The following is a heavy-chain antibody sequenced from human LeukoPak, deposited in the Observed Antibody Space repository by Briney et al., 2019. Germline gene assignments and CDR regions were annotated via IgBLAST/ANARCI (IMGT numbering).Heavy chain of an antibody. CDR1: GDSISSSSYY. CDR3: ARHSITMVRGVKPAPAFDI. V-gene: IGHV4-39*01. Sequence: SETLSLTCTVSGDSISSSSYYWGWIRQPPGKGLEWIGSIYYSGSTYYNPSLKSRVTISVDTSKNQFSLKLSSVTAADTAVYYCARHSITMVRGVKPAPAFDIWGQGTMVTVSS. D-gene: IGHD3-10*01. CDR2: IYYSGST. J-gene: IGHJ3*02.